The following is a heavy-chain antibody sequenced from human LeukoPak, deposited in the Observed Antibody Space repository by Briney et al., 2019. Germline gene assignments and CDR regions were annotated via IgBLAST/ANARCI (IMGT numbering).Heavy chain of an antibody. V-gene: IGHV3-66*01. D-gene: IGHD3-16*01. CDR3: AREISRFGI. Sequence: GGSLRLSCAASGFTVSSSNYMNWVRQAPGKGLEWVSGIYTGGTTYYTGSVKGRFTISRDNPNNTLYLQMHSLRAEDTAVYYCAREISRFGIWGQGTLVTVSS. CDR1: GFTVSSSNY. J-gene: IGHJ4*02. CDR2: IYTGGTT.